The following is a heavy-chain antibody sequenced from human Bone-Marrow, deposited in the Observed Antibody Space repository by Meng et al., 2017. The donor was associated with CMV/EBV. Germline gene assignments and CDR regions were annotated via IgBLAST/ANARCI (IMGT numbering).Heavy chain of an antibody. J-gene: IGHJ4*02. CDR2: INHSGST. CDR1: GGSFSGYY. V-gene: IGHV4-34*01. Sequence: SETLSLTCAVYGGSFSGYYWTWIRQPPGKGLEWIGEINHSGSTHYNPSLESRVTISVDTSRNQFSLKLTSVTAADTAVYYCTTSSSWYHQGDHWGQGTLVTVSS. D-gene: IGHD6-13*01. CDR3: TTSSSWYHQGDH.